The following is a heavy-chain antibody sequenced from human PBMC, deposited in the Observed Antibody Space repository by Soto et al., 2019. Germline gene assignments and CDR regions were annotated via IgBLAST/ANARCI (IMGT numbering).Heavy chain of an antibody. Sequence: QITLKESGPTLVKPTQTLTLTCTFSGFSLSTSGVGVGWIRQPPGKALEWLALIYWDDDKRYSPSLKSRLTTTKDTSQNQVVLTMTTMDPVDTAPCCCVHSSFKYWGQGTRVTVSS. CDR1: GFSLSTSGVG. CDR3: VHSSFKY. V-gene: IGHV2-5*02. J-gene: IGHJ4*02. CDR2: IYWDDDK.